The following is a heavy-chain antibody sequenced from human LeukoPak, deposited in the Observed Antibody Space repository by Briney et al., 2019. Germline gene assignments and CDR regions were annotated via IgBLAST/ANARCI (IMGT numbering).Heavy chain of an antibody. D-gene: IGHD2-15*01. Sequence: SETLSLTCTVSGDSISSYYWGWIRQPPGKGLEWVGDIYYSGSTNYNPPLKSRVSISVDRSKNQFSLKLSSVPAADTAVYYCAREGCSGGSCSSRFDPWGQGTLVTVSS. J-gene: IGHJ5*02. CDR2: IYYSGST. CDR3: AREGCSGGSCSSRFDP. CDR1: GDSISSYY. V-gene: IGHV4-59*01.